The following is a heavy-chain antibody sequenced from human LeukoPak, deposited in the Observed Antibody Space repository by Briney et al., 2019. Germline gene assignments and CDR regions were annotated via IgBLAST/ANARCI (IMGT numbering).Heavy chain of an antibody. V-gene: IGHV3-53*01. CDR2: IYSGGST. CDR3: AIQGDYGDYLETYFDY. J-gene: IGHJ4*02. D-gene: IGHD4-17*01. Sequence: GGSLRLSCAASGFTASSNYMSWVRQAPGKGLEWVSVIYSGGSTYYADSVKGRFTISRDNSKNTLYLQMNSLRAEDTAVYYCAIQGDYGDYLETYFDYWGQGTLVTVSS. CDR1: GFTASSNY.